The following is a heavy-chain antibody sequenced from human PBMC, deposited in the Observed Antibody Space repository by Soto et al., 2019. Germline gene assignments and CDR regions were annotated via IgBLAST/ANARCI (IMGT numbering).Heavy chain of an antibody. V-gene: IGHV2-5*02. CDR1: GFSLSSTRMA. Sequence: QITLKESGPTLVKPTQPLTLTCTFSGFSLSSTRMAVGWIRQPPGKALEWLALIYWDDDKRYSPFLKSRLTITKDTSKNQVVLTMSNMDPVDTARCYYAHIVVAGLGYYFDYWGQGTLVTVSS. CDR2: IYWDDDK. CDR3: AHIVVAGLGYYFDY. J-gene: IGHJ4*02. D-gene: IGHD6-19*01.